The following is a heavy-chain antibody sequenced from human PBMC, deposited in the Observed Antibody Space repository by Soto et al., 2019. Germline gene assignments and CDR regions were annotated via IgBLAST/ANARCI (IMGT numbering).Heavy chain of an antibody. CDR3: TNQYCGGDCSRVDP. Sequence: EVQLVESGGGLVQPGGSLKLSCAASGFTLSGSRIHWVRQASGKGLEWVGRIRSKADSYATAYAASVKGRFTISRDDSKNTAYLQMNSLKTEDTAVYYCTNQYCGGDCSRVDPRGQGTLVTVSS. D-gene: IGHD2-21*02. J-gene: IGHJ5*02. CDR2: IRSKADSYAT. V-gene: IGHV3-73*02. CDR1: GFTLSGSR.